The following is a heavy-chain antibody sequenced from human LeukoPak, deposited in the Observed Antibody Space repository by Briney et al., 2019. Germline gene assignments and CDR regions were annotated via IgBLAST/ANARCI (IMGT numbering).Heavy chain of an antibody. D-gene: IGHD1-7*01. Sequence: SETLSLTCTVSGGSISSYYWSWIRQPPGKGLEWFGYIYYSGGTNNNPSLKSRVTISVDTSKNQFSLKLSSVTAADTAVYYCARAPPYNWNYLKYYYYMDVWGKGTTVTVSS. CDR2: IYYSGGT. CDR1: GGSISSYY. CDR3: ARAPPYNWNYLKYYYYMDV. J-gene: IGHJ6*03. V-gene: IGHV4-59*01.